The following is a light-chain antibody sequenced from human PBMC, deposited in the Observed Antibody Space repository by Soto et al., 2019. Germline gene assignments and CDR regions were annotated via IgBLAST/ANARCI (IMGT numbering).Light chain of an antibody. CDR2: GAS. V-gene: IGKV3-20*01. J-gene: IGKJ2*01. CDR1: QSVSSSH. CDR3: VQYESPALYT. Sequence: EIVLTQSPGTLSLSPGERATLSCRASQSVSSSHLAWYQQKPGQAPRLLIYGASSRATGIPDRFSGDGSGTDFSLTISRLEPEDFAVYYCVQYESPALYTFGQGTMLEIK.